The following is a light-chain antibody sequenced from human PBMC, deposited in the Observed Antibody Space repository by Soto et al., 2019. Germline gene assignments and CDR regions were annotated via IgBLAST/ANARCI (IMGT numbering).Light chain of an antibody. CDR3: QQHNNWPPIT. J-gene: IGKJ5*01. V-gene: IGKV3-15*01. Sequence: ETVMTQSPATLSVSPGERATLSCRASQSVSTNLAWYQHKPGQAPRLLIYGASTRATGIPARFSGSGSGTEFTLTISSLQSEDFAVYYCQQHNNWPPITFGQGTRLEI. CDR2: GAS. CDR1: QSVSTN.